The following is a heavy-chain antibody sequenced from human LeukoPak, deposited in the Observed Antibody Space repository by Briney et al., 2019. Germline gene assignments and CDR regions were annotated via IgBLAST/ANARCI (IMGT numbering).Heavy chain of an antibody. CDR3: ARDLDSYGSYYFDY. CDR2: IYSGGST. D-gene: IGHD5-18*01. V-gene: IGHV3-66*01. CDR1: GFTVSSNY. Sequence: GGSLRLSCAASGFTVSSNYMSWVRQAPGKGLEWVLVIYSGGSTYYADSVKGRFTISRDNSKNTRYLQMNSLRAEDTAVYYCARDLDSYGSYYFDYWGQGTLVTVSS. J-gene: IGHJ4*02.